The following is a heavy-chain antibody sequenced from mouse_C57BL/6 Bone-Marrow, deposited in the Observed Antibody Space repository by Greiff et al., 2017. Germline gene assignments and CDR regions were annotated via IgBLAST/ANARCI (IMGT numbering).Heavy chain of an antibody. V-gene: IGHV1-55*01. CDR3: ATPLNSNSAMDY. CDR1: GYTFTSYW. J-gene: IGHJ4*01. Sequence: QVQLQQPGAELVKPGASVTMSCKASGYTFTSYWITWVKQRPGQGLEWIGDIYPGSGSTNYNEKFKSKATLTVDTSSSTAYMQLSSLTSEDSAVYYCATPLNSNSAMDYWGQGTSVTVSS. D-gene: IGHD2-5*01. CDR2: IYPGSGST.